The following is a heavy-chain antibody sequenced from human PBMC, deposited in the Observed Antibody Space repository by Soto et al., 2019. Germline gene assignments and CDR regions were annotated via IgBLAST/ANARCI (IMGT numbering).Heavy chain of an antibody. D-gene: IGHD3-9*01. V-gene: IGHV1-18*01. J-gene: IGHJ4*02. CDR1: GYTFTSYG. CDR3: ARDPGGYYDILTGYYGYFDY. CDR2: ISAYNGNT. Sequence: ASVKVSCKASGYTFTSYGISWVRQAPGQGLEWMGWISAYNGNTNYAQKLQGRVTMTTDTSTSTAYMELRSLRSDDTAVYYCARDPGGYYDILTGYYGYFDYWGQGTLVTVSS.